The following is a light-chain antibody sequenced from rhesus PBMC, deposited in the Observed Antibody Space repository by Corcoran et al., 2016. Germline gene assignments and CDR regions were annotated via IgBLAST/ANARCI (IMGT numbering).Light chain of an antibody. CDR1: QRVSSS. CDR3: QETSNLFT. V-gene: IGKV3-42*01. CDR2: GAS. Sequence: EIVMTQSPATLSLSPGERVTLSCRASQRVSSSLAWYQQKPGQAPRLPIYGASRRSTGTPDSVSGSGSGTEFTLTISSLEPEDFAVYYCQETSNLFTFGPGTKLDIK. J-gene: IGKJ3*01.